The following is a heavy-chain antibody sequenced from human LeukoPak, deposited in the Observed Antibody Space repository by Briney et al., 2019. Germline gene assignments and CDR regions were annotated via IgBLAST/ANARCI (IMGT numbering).Heavy chain of an antibody. CDR1: GGSISSSNW. CDR3: ATRYSGSYRFVY. J-gene: IGHJ4*02. Sequence: PSGTLSLTCAVSGGSISSSNWWSWVRQPPGKGLEWIGSIYYSGSTYYNPSLKSRVTISVDTSKNQFSLKLSSVTAADTAVYYCATRYSGSYRFVYWGQGTLVTVSS. D-gene: IGHD1-26*01. CDR2: IYYSGST. V-gene: IGHV4-4*02.